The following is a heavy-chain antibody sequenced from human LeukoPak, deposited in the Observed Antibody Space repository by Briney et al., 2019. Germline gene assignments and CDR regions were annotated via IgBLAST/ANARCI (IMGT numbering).Heavy chain of an antibody. CDR3: ARGQWELRSPAFDI. J-gene: IGHJ3*02. CDR2: ISGSGGST. D-gene: IGHD1-26*01. Sequence: GGSLRLSCAASGFPFSVFAMSWVRQAPGKGLEWVSGISGSGGSTYYADSVKGRFTISRDNAKNSLYLQMNSLRDEDTAVYYCARGQWELRSPAFDIWGQGTMVTVSS. V-gene: IGHV3-23*01. CDR1: GFPFSVFA.